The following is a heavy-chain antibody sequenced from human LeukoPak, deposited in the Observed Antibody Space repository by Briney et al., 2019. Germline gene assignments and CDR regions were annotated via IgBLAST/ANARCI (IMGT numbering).Heavy chain of an antibody. Sequence: SETLSLTCAVDGGSFSGYYWSWIRQPPGKGLEWIGEINHSGSTNYNPSLKSRVTISVDTSKNQFSLKLSSVTAADTAVYYCARGRGAMVTRKTSRASPGGWFDPWGQGTLVTVSS. CDR2: INHSGST. J-gene: IGHJ5*02. CDR3: ARGRGAMVTRKTSRASPGGWFDP. CDR1: GGSFSGYY. V-gene: IGHV4-34*01. D-gene: IGHD5-18*01.